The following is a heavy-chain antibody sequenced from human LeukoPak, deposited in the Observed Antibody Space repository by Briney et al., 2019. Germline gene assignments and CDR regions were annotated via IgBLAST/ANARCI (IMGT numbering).Heavy chain of an antibody. Sequence: ASVKVSCKASGYTFTGYYMHWVRQAPGQGLEWMGWINPNSGGTNYAQKFQGRVTMTRGTSISTAYMELSRLRSDDTAVYYCARVLGYCSSTSCYGQQIDYWGQGTLVTASS. CDR2: INPNSGGT. CDR3: ARVLGYCSSTSCYGQQIDY. CDR1: GYTFTGYY. D-gene: IGHD2-2*01. J-gene: IGHJ4*02. V-gene: IGHV1-2*02.